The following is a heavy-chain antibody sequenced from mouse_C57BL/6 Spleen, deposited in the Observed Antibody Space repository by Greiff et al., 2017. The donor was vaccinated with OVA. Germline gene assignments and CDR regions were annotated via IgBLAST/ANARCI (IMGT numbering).Heavy chain of an antibody. CDR1: GYTFTSFW. CDR3: AREDIYYYGSSPFAY. V-gene: IGHV1-55*01. D-gene: IGHD1-1*01. CDR2: IYPGSGST. J-gene: IGHJ3*01. Sequence: VQLQQPGAELVKPGASVKMSCKASGYTFTSFWITWVKQRPGQGLEWIGDIYPGSGSTNYNEKFKSKATLTVDTSSSTAYMQLSSLTSEDSAVYYCAREDIYYYGSSPFAYWGQGTLVTVSA.